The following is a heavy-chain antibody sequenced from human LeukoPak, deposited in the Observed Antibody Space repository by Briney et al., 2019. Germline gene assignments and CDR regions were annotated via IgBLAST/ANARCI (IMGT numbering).Heavy chain of an antibody. V-gene: IGHV3-9*01. CDR2: ISWNSGSI. J-gene: IGHJ4*02. D-gene: IGHD5-18*01. CDR1: RVTFYEYA. CDR3: AKDIRDTWYYFDT. Sequence: GRSLRLSCAASRVTFYEYAMHWGRQAPGKGLEWVSGISWNSGSIGYADSVKGRFTISRDNAKNSLYLQMNSLRAEDTALYYCAKDIRDTWYYFDTGGQGTLVTVSS.